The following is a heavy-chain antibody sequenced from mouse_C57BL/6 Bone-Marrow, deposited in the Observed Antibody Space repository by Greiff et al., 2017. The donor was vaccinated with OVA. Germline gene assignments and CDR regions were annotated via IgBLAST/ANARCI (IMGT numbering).Heavy chain of an antibody. V-gene: IGHV5-4*01. D-gene: IGHD1-1*01. J-gene: IGHJ3*01. CDR2: ISDGGSYT. Sequence: EVHLVESGGGLVKPGGSLKLSCAASGFTFSSYAMSWVRQTPEKRLEWVATISDGGSYTYYPDNVKGRFTISRDNAKNNLYLQMSHLKSEDTAMYYCARAYYGSSPWFAYWGQGTLVTVSA. CDR3: ARAYYGSSPWFAY. CDR1: GFTFSSYA.